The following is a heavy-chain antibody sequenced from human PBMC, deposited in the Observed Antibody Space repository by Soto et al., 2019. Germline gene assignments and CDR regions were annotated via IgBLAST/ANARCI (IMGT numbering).Heavy chain of an antibody. Sequence: GESLKISCKSSGYKFTSYWVAWVRQVPGKGLEWMGRVDPSDSYTNYNPSFQGHVTISGDMSISTAYLAWGSLKASDTGMYYCARVGTTVVSHKTANWFDPWGQGTLVTVS. CDR1: GYKFTSYW. J-gene: IGHJ5*02. D-gene: IGHD4-17*01. V-gene: IGHV5-10-1*01. CDR3: ARVGTTVVSHKTANWFDP. CDR2: VDPSDSYT.